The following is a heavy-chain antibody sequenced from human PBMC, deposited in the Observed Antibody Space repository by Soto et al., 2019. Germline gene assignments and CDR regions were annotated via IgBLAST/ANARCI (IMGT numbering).Heavy chain of an antibody. Sequence: SETLSLTCTVSGGFISTYYWSWIRQPPGKGLEWIGYIYYSGSTNYNPSLKSRVTISVDTSKNQFSLKLISVTAADTAVYYCASDSIVGATLGAFDIRGQGTVVTVSS. V-gene: IGHV4-59*01. D-gene: IGHD1-26*01. CDR3: ASDSIVGATLGAFDI. J-gene: IGHJ3*02. CDR1: GGFISTYY. CDR2: IYYSGST.